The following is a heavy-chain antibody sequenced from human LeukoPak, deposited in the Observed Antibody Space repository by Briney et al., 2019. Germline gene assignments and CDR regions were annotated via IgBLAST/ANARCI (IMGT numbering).Heavy chain of an antibody. D-gene: IGHD2-21*02. CDR3: ARHMSVTYDAFDL. CDR1: GGSFSGYY. V-gene: IGHV4-34*01. J-gene: IGHJ3*01. CDR2: INHSGST. Sequence: SENLSLTCAVYGGSFSGYYWSWIRQPPGKGLEWIGEINHSGSTNYNPSLKSRVTISVDTSKNQFSLKLSSATAADTAVYYCARHMSVTYDAFDLWGRGTMVTVSS.